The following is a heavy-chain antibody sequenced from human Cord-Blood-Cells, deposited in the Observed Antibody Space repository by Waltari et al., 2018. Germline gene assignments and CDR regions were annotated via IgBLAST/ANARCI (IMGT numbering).Heavy chain of an antibody. CDR2: IYYSGIT. J-gene: IGHJ4*02. D-gene: IGHD6-6*01. V-gene: IGHV4-59*01. CDR3: ARGGGSSSSGVDY. Sequence: QVQLQESGPGLVKPSETLSLTCTVSGGSISSYYWSWIRQPPGKGLEWIGYIYYSGITNSTPSLKSRVTISVDTSKNQFSLKLSSVPAADTAVYYCARGGGSSSSGVDYWGQGTLVTVSS. CDR1: GGSISSYY.